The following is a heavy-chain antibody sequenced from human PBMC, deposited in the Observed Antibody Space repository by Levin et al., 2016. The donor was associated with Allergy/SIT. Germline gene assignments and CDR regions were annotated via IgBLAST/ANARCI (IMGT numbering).Heavy chain of an antibody. D-gene: IGHD3-22*01. V-gene: IGHV3-7*01. J-gene: IGHJ3*02. CDR3: ASYYDSSGYPHDAFDI. CDR1: GFTFSSYW. Sequence: GGSLRLSCAASGFTFSSYWMSWVRQAPGKGLEWVANIKQDGSEKYYVDSVKGRFTISRDNAKNSLYLQMNSLRAEDTAVYYCASYYDSSGYPHDAFDIWGQGTMVTVSS. CDR2: IKQDGSEK.